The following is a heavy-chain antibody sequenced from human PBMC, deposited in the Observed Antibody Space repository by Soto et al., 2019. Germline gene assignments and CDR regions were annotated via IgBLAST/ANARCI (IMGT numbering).Heavy chain of an antibody. CDR2: IIPIFGTA. CDR3: AREHAGFGDY. V-gene: IGHV1-69*13. D-gene: IGHD3-16*01. J-gene: IGHJ4*02. Sequence: GASVKVSCKASGGTFSSYAISWVRQAPGQGLEWMGGIIPIFGTANYAQKFQGRVTITADESTSTAYMELSSLTSDDTAVYYCAREHAGFGDYWGPGTLVTVSS. CDR1: GGTFSSYA.